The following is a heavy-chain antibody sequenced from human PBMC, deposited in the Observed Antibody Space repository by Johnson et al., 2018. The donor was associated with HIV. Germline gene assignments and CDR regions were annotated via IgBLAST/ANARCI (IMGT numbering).Heavy chain of an antibody. V-gene: IGHV3-49*03. Sequence: VQLVESGGGVVQPGRSLRLSCAASGFIFGDYAMSWFRQTPGKGLEWVSFIRSKGYGGTTEYAASVKGRFTMSRDDSKSIAYLQMNSLKNEDTGVYYCTGGRDLRAFDIWGQGTMVTVSS. CDR1: GFIFGDYA. CDR2: IRSKGYGGTT. J-gene: IGHJ3*02. CDR3: TGGRDLRAFDI. D-gene: IGHD2-21*02.